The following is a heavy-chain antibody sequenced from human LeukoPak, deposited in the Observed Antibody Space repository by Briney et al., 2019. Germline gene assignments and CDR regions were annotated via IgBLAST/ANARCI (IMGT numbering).Heavy chain of an antibody. CDR1: GGSISSSSYY. J-gene: IGHJ4*02. V-gene: IGHV4-39*01. D-gene: IGHD3-22*01. CDR2: IYYSGST. Sequence: SETLSLTCFVAGGSISSSSYYWGWIRQPPGKGLEWIGSIYYSGSTYYTPSLKSRVTISVDTSKNQFSLKLSSVTAADTAVYYCARRTHYEDCFDYWGQGTLVTVSS. CDR3: ARRTHYEDCFDY.